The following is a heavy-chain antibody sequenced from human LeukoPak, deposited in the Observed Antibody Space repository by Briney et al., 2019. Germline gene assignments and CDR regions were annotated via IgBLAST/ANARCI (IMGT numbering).Heavy chain of an antibody. J-gene: IGHJ4*02. D-gene: IGHD3-10*01. CDR2: ISAYNGNT. CDR3: ATPSAHYYGSGMVY. Sequence: ASVKVSCKASGYTFTSYGISWVRQAPGQGLEWMGWISAYNGNTNYAQKLQGRVTMTTDTSTSTAYMELRSLRSDDTAVYYCATPSAHYYGSGMVYWGQGTLVTVSS. CDR1: GYTFTSYG. V-gene: IGHV1-18*01.